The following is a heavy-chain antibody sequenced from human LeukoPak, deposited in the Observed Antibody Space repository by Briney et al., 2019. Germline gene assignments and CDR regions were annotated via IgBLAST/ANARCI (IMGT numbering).Heavy chain of an antibody. CDR2: ISWNSGSI. D-gene: IGHD6-19*01. V-gene: IGHV3-9*01. CDR3: AKEKYSSGYFDY. CDR1: GFTFDDYA. J-gene: IGHJ4*02. Sequence: GGSLRLSCAASGFTFDDYAMHWVRQAPGKGLEWVSGISWNSGSIGYADSVKGRFTISRDNAKNPLYLQMNSLRAEDTALYYCAKEKYSSGYFDYWGQGALVTVSS.